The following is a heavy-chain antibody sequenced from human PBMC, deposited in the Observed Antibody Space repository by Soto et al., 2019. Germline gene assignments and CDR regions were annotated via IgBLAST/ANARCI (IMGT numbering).Heavy chain of an antibody. J-gene: IGHJ4*02. CDR2: FSGTGSKI. CDR3: AKWTSYYYDASGYYDY. CDR1: GFTCTSYA. D-gene: IGHD3-22*01. V-gene: IGHV3-23*01. Sequence: VQLLESGGGLVQPGGSLRLSCAASGFTCTSYAMSWVRQAPGKGLEWVAAFSGTGSKISYADSVKGRFTISRDPSNNPLYLQMSSLRDDDTAVYYCAKWTSYYYDASGYYDYRGQGTLVTVS.